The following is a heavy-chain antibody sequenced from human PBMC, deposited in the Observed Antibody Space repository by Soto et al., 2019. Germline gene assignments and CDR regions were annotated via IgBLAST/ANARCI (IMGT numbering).Heavy chain of an antibody. Sequence: SETLSLTCTVSGGSISSGGYYWSWIRQHPGKGLEWIGYIYYSGSTYYNPSLKSRVTISVDTSKNQFSLKLSSVTAADTAVYYCARAWRRITIFGVVIGDWFDPWGQGTLVTVSS. V-gene: IGHV4-31*03. J-gene: IGHJ5*02. CDR1: GGSISSGGYY. CDR3: ARAWRRITIFGVVIGDWFDP. CDR2: IYYSGST. D-gene: IGHD3-3*01.